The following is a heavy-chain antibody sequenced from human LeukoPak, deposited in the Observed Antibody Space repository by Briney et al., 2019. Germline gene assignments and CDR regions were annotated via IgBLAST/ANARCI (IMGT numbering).Heavy chain of an antibody. Sequence: GGSLRLSCAASGFTFSSYAMSWVRQAPGKGLEWVSAISGSGGSTYYADSVKGRFTISRDNSKNTLYLQMNSLRAEDTAVYYCAKSGGGNPDSYYYYGMDVWGQGTTVTVSS. V-gene: IGHV3-23*01. CDR2: ISGSGGST. D-gene: IGHD4-23*01. J-gene: IGHJ6*02. CDR3: AKSGGGNPDSYYYYGMDV. CDR1: GFTFSSYA.